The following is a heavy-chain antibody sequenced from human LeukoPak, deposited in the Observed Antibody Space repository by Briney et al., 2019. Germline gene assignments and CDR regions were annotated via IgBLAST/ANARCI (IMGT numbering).Heavy chain of an antibody. Sequence: RGSLRLSCAASGFTFSSYWMSWVRQAPGKGLEWVANMEYDGSEKYYEDSVKGRFTISRDNAKNSVYLQMNSRRAEDTAVYYCARDIEAAGLFLDYWGQGTLVTVSS. CDR3: ARDIEAAGLFLDY. J-gene: IGHJ4*02. D-gene: IGHD6-13*01. CDR1: GFTFSSYW. V-gene: IGHV3-7*01. CDR2: MEYDGSEK.